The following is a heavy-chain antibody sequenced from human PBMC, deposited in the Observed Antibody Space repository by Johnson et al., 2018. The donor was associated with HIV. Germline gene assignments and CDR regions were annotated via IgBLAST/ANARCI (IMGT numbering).Heavy chain of an antibody. D-gene: IGHD5-18*01. V-gene: IGHV3-20*04. CDR2: IDWHGGST. CDR3: TREGGPGTDTGDAFDI. J-gene: IGHJ3*02. CDR1: GFTFDDYG. Sequence: VQLVESGGGVVQPGGSLRLSCAASGFTFDDYGMNWVRQTPGKGLEWVSGIDWHGGSTGHADSVKGRFTISRDNSKNSLYLQMNSLRTEDTALYYCTREGGPGTDTGDAFDICGQWTMVTVSS.